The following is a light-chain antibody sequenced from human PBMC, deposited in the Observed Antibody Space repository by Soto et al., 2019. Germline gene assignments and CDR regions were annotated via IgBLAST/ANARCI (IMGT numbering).Light chain of an antibody. CDR2: GAS. J-gene: IGKJ4*01. CDR3: HQRYNWLT. CDR1: QTVSTY. Sequence: IVLTQSPATLSLSPGERATLSCRARQTVSTYLSWYQHKPGQAPRLLIYGASKRATGIPARFSGSGSGPDFILTISRLEPEDSAVYYLHQRYNWLTFGGGTKVEIK. V-gene: IGKV3-11*01.